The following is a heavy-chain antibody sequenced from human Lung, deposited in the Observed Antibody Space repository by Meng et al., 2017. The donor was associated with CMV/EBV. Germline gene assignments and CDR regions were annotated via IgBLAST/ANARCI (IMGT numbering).Heavy chain of an antibody. V-gene: IGHV4-34*01. J-gene: IGHJ4*02. CDR2: INHSGST. Sequence: SETLSLTCAVYGGSFSGYYWSWIRQPPGKGLEWIGEINHSGSTNYNPSLKSRVTISVDTSKNQFSLKLSSVTAADTAVYYCARATYYDFWSGYPYFDYCSQGTLVTVSS. CDR3: ARATYYDFWSGYPYFDY. D-gene: IGHD3-3*01. CDR1: GGSFSGYY.